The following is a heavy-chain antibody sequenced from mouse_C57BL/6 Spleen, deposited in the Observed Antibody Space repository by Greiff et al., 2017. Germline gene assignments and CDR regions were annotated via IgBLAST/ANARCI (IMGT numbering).Heavy chain of an antibody. V-gene: IGHV1-80*01. D-gene: IGHD2-5*01. CDR1: GYAFSSYW. J-gene: IGHJ4*01. CDR3: ARTAYYSNYYAMDY. Sequence: QVQLKQSGAELVKPGASVKISCKASGYAFSSYWMNWVKQRPGKGLEWIGQIYPGDGDTNSNGKFKGKATLTADKSSSTAYMQLSSLTSEDSAVYVCARTAYYSNYYAMDYWGQGTSVTVSS. CDR2: IYPGDGDT.